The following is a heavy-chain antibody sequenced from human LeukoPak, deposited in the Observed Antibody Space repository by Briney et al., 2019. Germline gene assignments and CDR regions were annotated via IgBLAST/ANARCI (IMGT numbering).Heavy chain of an antibody. D-gene: IGHD2-2*01. CDR1: GDSMPSSTDY. J-gene: IGHJ4*02. V-gene: IGHV4-31*03. Sequence: SETLSLTCTVFGDSMPSSTDYWSWIRQLPGKGLEYIGYIYPSGTTYYNPSLRGRVTMSMDTSKNQFSLNLTSVTAADTAVYHCARENRHATNIDYWGQGTLVTASS. CDR3: ARENRHATNIDY. CDR2: IYPSGTT.